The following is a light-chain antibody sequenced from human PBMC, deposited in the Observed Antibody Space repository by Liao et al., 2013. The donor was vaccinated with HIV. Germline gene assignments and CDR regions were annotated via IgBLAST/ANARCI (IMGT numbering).Light chain of an antibody. CDR2: YDT. V-gene: IGLV3-21*04. Sequence: VSRYDTDRPSGIPERFSGSTSANTATLTIRRVEVGDEADYYCQVCDTTSDLLYVFGGGTNLIVL. J-gene: IGLJ1*01. CDR3: QVCDTTSDLLYV.